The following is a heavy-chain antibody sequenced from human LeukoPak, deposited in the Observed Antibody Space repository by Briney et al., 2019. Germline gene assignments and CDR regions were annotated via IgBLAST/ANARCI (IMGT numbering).Heavy chain of an antibody. J-gene: IGHJ6*02. V-gene: IGHV3-15*01. CDR1: GFTFSSYW. D-gene: IGHD2-15*01. CDR2: IKSKTDGGTT. CDR3: TTDFRISPTDNYYYYGMDV. Sequence: PGGSLRLSCAASGFTFSSYWMSWVRQAPGKGLEWVGRIKSKTDGGTTDYAAPVKGRFTISRDDSKNTLYLQMNSLKTEDTAVYYCTTDFRISPTDNYYYYGMDVWGQGTTVTVSS.